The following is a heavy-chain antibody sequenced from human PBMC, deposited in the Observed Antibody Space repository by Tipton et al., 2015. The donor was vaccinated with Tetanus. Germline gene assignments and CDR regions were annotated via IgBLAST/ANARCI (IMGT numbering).Heavy chain of an antibody. CDR3: ARRSLTNYGLDV. CDR2: INPDGRRT. V-gene: IGHV3-74*01. Sequence: SLRLSCADSEFNVSYKYISWVRQAPGKGLEWVSRINPDGRRTNYADSVKGRFTISRDNAKNTVYLQMNSLRAEDTAAYFCARRSLTNYGLDVWGQGTPVTVSS. D-gene: IGHD1-1*01. J-gene: IGHJ6*02. CDR1: EFNVSYKY.